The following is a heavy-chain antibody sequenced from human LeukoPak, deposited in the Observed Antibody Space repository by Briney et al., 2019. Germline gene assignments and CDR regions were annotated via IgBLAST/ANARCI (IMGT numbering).Heavy chain of an antibody. V-gene: IGHV3-21*01. CDR2: ISSSSSYI. CDR1: GFTFSSYS. CDR3: ARFGIGHYGDSHFDY. J-gene: IGHJ4*02. D-gene: IGHD4-17*01. Sequence: RGSLRLSCAASGFTFSSYSMNWVRQAPGKGLEWVSSISSSSSYIYYADSVKGRFTISRDNAKNSLYLQMNSLRAEDTAVYYCARFGIGHYGDSHFDYWGQGTLVTVSS.